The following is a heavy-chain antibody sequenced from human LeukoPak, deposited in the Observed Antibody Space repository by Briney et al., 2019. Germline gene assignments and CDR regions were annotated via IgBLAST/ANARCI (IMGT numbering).Heavy chain of an antibody. V-gene: IGHV1-8*01. J-gene: IGHJ4*02. CDR1: GYTFTSYD. D-gene: IGHD2-15*01. CDR2: MNPNNGNT. CDR3: ASNLYCSGGTCYQRFDY. Sequence: ASVKVSCKASGYTFTSYDINWVRQATGQGLEWMGWMNPNNGNTDYAQKFQGRVTLTRNTSISTAYMELSSLRSEDTAVYYCASNLYCSGGTCYQRFDYWGQGTLVTVSS.